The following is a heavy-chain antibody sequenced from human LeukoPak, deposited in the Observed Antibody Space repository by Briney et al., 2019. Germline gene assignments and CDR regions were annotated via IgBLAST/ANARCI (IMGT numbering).Heavy chain of an antibody. D-gene: IGHD7-27*01. Sequence: SETLSLTCTVSGGSVSSGSYYWSWIRQSPGKGLEWIGYIYYSGSTNYNPSLKSRVTISVDTSKNQFSLKLSSVTAADTAVYYCARDGATGEFDYWGQGTLVTVSS. J-gene: IGHJ4*02. CDR2: IYYSGST. V-gene: IGHV4-61*01. CDR1: GGSVSSGSYY. CDR3: ARDGATGEFDY.